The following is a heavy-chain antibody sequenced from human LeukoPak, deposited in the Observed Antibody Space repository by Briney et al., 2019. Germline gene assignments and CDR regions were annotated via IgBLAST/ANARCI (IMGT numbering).Heavy chain of an antibody. D-gene: IGHD6-6*01. CDR3: ARDRSIAARPSFYFDY. CDR2: INPSGGST. CDR1: GYTFTSYY. J-gene: IGHJ4*02. V-gene: IGHV1-46*01. Sequence: GASVKVSCKASGYTFTSYYMHWVRQAPGQGLEWMGIINPSGGSTSYAQKFQGRVTMTRDTSTSTVYMELSSLRSEDTAVYYCARDRSIAARPSFYFDYWGQGTLVTVSS.